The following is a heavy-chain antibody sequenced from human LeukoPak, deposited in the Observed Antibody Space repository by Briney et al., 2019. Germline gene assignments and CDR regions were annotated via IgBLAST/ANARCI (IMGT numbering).Heavy chain of an antibody. CDR1: GYSFTSYW. V-gene: IGHV5-51*01. D-gene: IGHD5-18*01. Sequence: GESLKISCKGSGYSFTSYWIGWVRQMPGKGLEWMGIIYPGDSDTRYSPSFQGQVTISADKSISTAYLQWSSLKASDTAMYYCARGGYSYGSYYYHYMDVWGKGTTVTISS. CDR3: ARGGYSYGSYYYHYMDV. J-gene: IGHJ6*03. CDR2: IYPGDSDT.